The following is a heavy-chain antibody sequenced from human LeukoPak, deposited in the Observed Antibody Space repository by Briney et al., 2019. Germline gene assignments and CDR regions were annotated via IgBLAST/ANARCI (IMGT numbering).Heavy chain of an antibody. D-gene: IGHD2-8*02. CDR3: ARGRGYCTGGSCYFDS. CDR2: INPNTGGT. V-gene: IGHV1-2*02. Sequence: ASVKVSCKASGYTFTDYFIHCVRQAPGQGLEWMGWINPNTGGTNYAQKFQGRVTMARDTSTSTAYMELSGLRSDDTAVYYCARGRGYCTGGSCYFDSWGQGTLVAVSS. J-gene: IGHJ4*02. CDR1: GYTFTDYF.